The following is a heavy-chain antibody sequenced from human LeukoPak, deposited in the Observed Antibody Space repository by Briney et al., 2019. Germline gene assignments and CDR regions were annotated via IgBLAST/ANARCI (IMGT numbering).Heavy chain of an antibody. V-gene: IGHV3-7*03. CDR1: GFTFSSYW. Sequence: PGGSLRLSCAASGFTFSSYWMSWVRQAPGKGLEWVANIKQDGSEKYYVDSVKGRFTISRDNAKNSLYLQMNSLRAEDTAVYYCARERGGLMTTVYGMDVWGQGTTVTVSS. CDR3: ARERGGLMTTVYGMDV. J-gene: IGHJ6*02. D-gene: IGHD4-17*01. CDR2: IKQDGSEK.